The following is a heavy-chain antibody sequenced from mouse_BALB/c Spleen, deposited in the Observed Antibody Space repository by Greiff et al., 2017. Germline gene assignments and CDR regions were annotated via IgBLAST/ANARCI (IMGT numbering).Heavy chain of an antibody. CDR2: ISSGSSTI. Sequence: EVKLMESGGGLVQPGGSRKLSCAASGFTFSSFGMHWVRQAPEKGLEWVAYISSGSSTIYYTDTVKGLFTISRDNPKNTLFLQMTSLRSEDTAMYDCANAYYGSSYPFAYWGQGTLVTVSA. D-gene: IGHD1-1*01. CDR3: ANAYYGSSYPFAY. J-gene: IGHJ3*01. V-gene: IGHV5-17*02. CDR1: GFTFSSFG.